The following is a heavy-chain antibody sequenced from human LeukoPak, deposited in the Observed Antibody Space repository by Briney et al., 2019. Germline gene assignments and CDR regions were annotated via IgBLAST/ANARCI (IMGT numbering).Heavy chain of an antibody. V-gene: IGHV1-8*02. CDR3: AKSADSSGWYGGAFDY. D-gene: IGHD6-19*01. CDR1: GYTFTTYD. Sequence: ASVKVSCKASGYTFTTYDINWVRQATGQGLEWMGWMNPNSGTTGYAQKFRGRVTITRNTSISTAYMELSSLRSEDTAVYYCAKSADSSGWYGGAFDYWGQGTLVTVSS. CDR2: MNPNSGTT. J-gene: IGHJ4*02.